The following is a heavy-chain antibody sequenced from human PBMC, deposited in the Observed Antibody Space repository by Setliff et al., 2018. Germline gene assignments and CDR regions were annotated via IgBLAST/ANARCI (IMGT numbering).Heavy chain of an antibody. J-gene: IGHJ4*02. CDR1: GASISSGTYY. D-gene: IGHD6-6*01. V-gene: IGHV4-61*09. CDR2: IYTSWST. CDR3: ARGRNIAARHLDS. Sequence: PSETLSLTCTVSGASISSGTYYWSWIRQSAGKGLEWIGHIYTSWSTVYNPSLKSRVTMSVDTSKNHVSLKLSSVTAADTAVYYCARGRNIAARHLDSWGQGTLVTVSS.